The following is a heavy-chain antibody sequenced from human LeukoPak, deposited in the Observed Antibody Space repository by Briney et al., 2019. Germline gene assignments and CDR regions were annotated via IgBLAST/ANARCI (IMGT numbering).Heavy chain of an antibody. J-gene: IGHJ4*02. CDR2: ISDDGGRI. Sequence: PGGSLRLSCAASGFTFSNHAMIWAPRAPGKTLVWVSVISDDGGRIYRTDSEKGRFTISRDNSTDTLYMQMSCLRAEDTAVYYWAIDQHESRGHYYGDVDYWGQGTLVTVSS. CDR3: AIDQHESRGHYYGDVDY. CDR1: GFTFSNHA. V-gene: IGHV3-23*01. D-gene: IGHD3-22*01.